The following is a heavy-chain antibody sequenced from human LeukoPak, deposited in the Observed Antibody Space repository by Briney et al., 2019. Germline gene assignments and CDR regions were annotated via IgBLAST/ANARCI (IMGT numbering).Heavy chain of an antibody. CDR2: ISVYNGNT. Sequence: ASVTVSCKASGYTFTSYGISWVRQAPGQGLEWMGWISVYNGNTNYAQKLQGRVTMTTDTSTSTAYMELRSLRSDDTAVYYCARGAYCGGDCYRGAFDIWGQGTMVTVSS. CDR1: GYTFTSYG. CDR3: ARGAYCGGDCYRGAFDI. J-gene: IGHJ3*02. V-gene: IGHV1-18*01. D-gene: IGHD2-21*02.